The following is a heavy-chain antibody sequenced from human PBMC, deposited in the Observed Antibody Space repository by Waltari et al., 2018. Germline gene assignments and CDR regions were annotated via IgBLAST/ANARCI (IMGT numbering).Heavy chain of an antibody. CDR3: ATGLSVVVGFDY. V-gene: IGHV1-24*01. CDR2: FNPEDDET. CDR1: GYTLTELS. J-gene: IGHJ4*02. D-gene: IGHD2-15*01. Sequence: QVQLVQSGAEVKKPGASVKVSCKVSGYTLTELSIDWVRQAPGKGLEWMGTFNPEDDETIFAQKFQGRVTMTEDTSTGTAYMELSSLRSEDTSVYYCATGLSVVVGFDYWGQGTLVTVSS.